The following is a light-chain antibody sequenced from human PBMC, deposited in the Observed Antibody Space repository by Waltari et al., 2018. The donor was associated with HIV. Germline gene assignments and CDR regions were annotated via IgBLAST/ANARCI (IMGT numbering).Light chain of an antibody. J-gene: IGKJ2*01. V-gene: IGKV3D-20*01. CDR3: HQYDSVLWT. CDR1: QSVSSSQ. Sequence: EIVLTQSPGTQSLSPGERATLSCRASQSVSSSQLAWYQQKPGLAPSLIIYDASNRATGVPDRFSGSGSGTDFTLTITRVEPEDFAVYYCHQYDSVLWTFGQGTKLEIK. CDR2: DAS.